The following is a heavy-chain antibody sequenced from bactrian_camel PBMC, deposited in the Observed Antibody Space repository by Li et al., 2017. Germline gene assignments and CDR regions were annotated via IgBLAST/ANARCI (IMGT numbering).Heavy chain of an antibody. CDR3: AAKLRLYGGPCHDGGLGVDEYGY. V-gene: IGHV3S67*01. J-gene: IGHJ4*01. D-gene: IGHD1*01. CDR2: INAYGMT. CDR1: GFKQNTAF. Sequence: VQLVESGGGLVQAGGSMRLSCVASGFKQNTAFMRWVRQAPGKEREGVAAINAYGMTTNADSVKGRFTISRDNAKNTLYLQMNNLEPEDTGMYYCAAKLRLYGGPCHDGGLGVDEYGYWGQGTQVTVS.